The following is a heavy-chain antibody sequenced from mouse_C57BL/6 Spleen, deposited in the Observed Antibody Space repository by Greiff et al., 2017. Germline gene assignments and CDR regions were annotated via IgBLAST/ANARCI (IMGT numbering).Heavy chain of an antibody. D-gene: IGHD4-1*01. CDR2: IYPGSGST. V-gene: IGHV1-55*01. CDR3: ARPLTGRYYDY. CDR1: GYTFTSYW. J-gene: IGHJ2*01. Sequence: QVQLQQPGAELVKPGASVKMSCKASGYTFTSYWITWVKQRPGPGLEWIGDIYPGSGSTNYNEKFKSKATLTVDTSSSTAYMPLSSLTSVEAAVYYCARPLTGRYYDYWGQGTTLTVSS.